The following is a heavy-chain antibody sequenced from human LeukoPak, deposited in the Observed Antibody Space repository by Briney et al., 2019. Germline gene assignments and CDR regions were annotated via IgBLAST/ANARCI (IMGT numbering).Heavy chain of an antibody. J-gene: IGHJ6*03. CDR1: GGSISSYY. V-gene: IGHV4-59*01. Sequence: KASETLSLTCTVSGGSISSYYWSWIRQPPGKGLEWIGYIYYSGSTNYNPSLKSRVTISVDTSKNQFSLKLSSVTAADTAVYYCARDGRSGSYYYYMDAWGKGTTVTVSS. D-gene: IGHD1-26*01. CDR2: IYYSGST. CDR3: ARDGRSGSYYYYMDA.